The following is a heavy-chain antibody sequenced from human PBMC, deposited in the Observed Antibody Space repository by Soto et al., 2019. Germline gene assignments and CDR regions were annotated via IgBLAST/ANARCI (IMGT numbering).Heavy chain of an antibody. J-gene: IGHJ6*03. V-gene: IGHV4-59*08. CDR3: ARRGPHYYYYYYMDV. Sequence: PSETLSLTCTVSGGSISSYYWSWIRQPPGKGLEWIGYIYYSGSTNYNPSLKSRVTISVDTSKNQFPLKLSSVTAADTAVYYCARRGPHYYYYYYMDVWGKGTTVTVSS. CDR1: GGSISSYY. CDR2: IYYSGST.